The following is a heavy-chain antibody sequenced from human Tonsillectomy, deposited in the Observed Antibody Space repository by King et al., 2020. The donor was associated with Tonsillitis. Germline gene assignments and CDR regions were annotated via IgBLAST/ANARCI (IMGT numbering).Heavy chain of an antibody. J-gene: IGHJ5*02. CDR1: GFSLSTSGVG. Sequence: ITLKESGPTLVKPTQTLTLTCTFSGFSLSTSGVGVSWIRQPPGKALEWLALIYWDDDKRYNPSLKSRLTITKDTSKNQVVLTMTNMDLVDTATYYCAHRGVSSIFGVVLKGGWFDPWGQGTLVTVSS. CDR2: IYWDDDK. V-gene: IGHV2-5*02. CDR3: AHRGVSSIFGVVLKGGWFDP. D-gene: IGHD3-3*01.